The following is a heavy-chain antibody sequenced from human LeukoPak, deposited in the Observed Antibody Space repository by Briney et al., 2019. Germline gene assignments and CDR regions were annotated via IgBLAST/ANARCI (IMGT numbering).Heavy chain of an antibody. J-gene: IGHJ4*02. CDR3: ARATDYFDY. CDR2: ISTSSTYI. CDR1: GFTFSGYSGYT. V-gene: IGHV3-21*01. Sequence: GGSLRLSCAASGFTFSGYSGYTMNWVRQAPGKGLEWVSSISTSSTYIYYADSVKGRFTISRDNAKTSLYLQMNSPRAEDTAVYYCARATDYFDYWGQRTLVTVSS.